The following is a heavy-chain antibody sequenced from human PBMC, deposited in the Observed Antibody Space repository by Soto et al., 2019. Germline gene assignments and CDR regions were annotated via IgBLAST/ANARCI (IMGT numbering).Heavy chain of an antibody. J-gene: IGHJ4*02. V-gene: IGHV3-33*01. D-gene: IGHD3-22*01. Sequence: SLTLSCAAAACTLSNYGMHWVRQAPGKRLECVAVIWGDGNTTYYVDSGKGRFTISRDRCKRTLYLHMHRLRAEDTPVYYFARPFLQYDTSGCLDHWGQRTM. CDR1: ACTLSNYG. CDR2: IWGDGNTT. CDR3: ARPFLQYDTSGCLDH.